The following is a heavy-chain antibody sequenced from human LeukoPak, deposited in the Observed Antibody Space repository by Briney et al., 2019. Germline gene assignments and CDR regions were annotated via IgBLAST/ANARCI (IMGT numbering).Heavy chain of an antibody. D-gene: IGHD3-10*01. CDR2: IKEDGSET. J-gene: IGHJ4*02. CDR3: ARGRGFFLFDY. V-gene: IGHV3-7*01. Sequence: GGSLRLSCAASGFTFGNHWMTWVRQAPGKGLEWLAHIKEDGSETAYVDSVRGRFTISRDNAKNSLYLQMSSLRDEDTAVYYCARGRGFFLFDYWGQGTLVSVSS. CDR1: GFTFGNHW.